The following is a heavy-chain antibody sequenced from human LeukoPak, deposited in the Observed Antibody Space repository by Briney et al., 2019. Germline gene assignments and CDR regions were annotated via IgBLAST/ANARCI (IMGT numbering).Heavy chain of an antibody. Sequence: PETLSLTCTVSAGSLSSYYWSWIRHPPGKGLEWIGYISYSGTTNFNPSLKSRVTLSLDTSKNQFSLKLSSVTAADTDVYYCARVRAAGTNLNCFDPWGQGTLVTVSS. D-gene: IGHD1-1*01. CDR2: ISYSGTT. J-gene: IGHJ5*02. V-gene: IGHV4-59*01. CDR1: AGSLSSYY. CDR3: ARVRAAGTNLNCFDP.